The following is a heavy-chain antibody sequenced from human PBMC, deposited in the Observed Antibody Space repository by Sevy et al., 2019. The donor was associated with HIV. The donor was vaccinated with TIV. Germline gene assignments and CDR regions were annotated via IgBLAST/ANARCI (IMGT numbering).Heavy chain of an antibody. CDR3: ARDKVLSYSSYYGMDV. CDR1: GFTVSSNY. CDR2: IYSGGST. D-gene: IGHD6-13*01. J-gene: IGHJ6*02. Sequence: GGSLRLSCAASGFTVSSNYMSWVRQAPGKGLEWVSVIYSGGSTYYSDSVKGRFTISRDNSKNKLYLQMNSLRAEDTAVYYCARDKVLSYSSYYGMDVWGQGTTVTVSS. V-gene: IGHV3-53*01.